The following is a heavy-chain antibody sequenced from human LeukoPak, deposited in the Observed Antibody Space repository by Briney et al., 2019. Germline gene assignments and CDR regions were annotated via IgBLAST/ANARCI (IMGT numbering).Heavy chain of an antibody. CDR1: GFTFSSYA. CDR3: ARDAHYYDSSGPDY. Sequence: GGSLRLSCAASGFTFSSYAMHWVRQAPGKGLEYVSAISSNGGSTYYVNSVKGRFTISRDNSKNTLYLQMGSLRAEDMAVYYCARDAHYYDSSGPDYWGQGTLVTVSS. J-gene: IGHJ4*02. D-gene: IGHD3-22*01. V-gene: IGHV3-64*01. CDR2: ISSNGGST.